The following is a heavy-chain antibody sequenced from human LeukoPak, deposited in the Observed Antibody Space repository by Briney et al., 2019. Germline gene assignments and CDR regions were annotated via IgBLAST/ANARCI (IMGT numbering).Heavy chain of an antibody. CDR2: IAISGGT. CDR1: GFVFTDYS. Sequence: GGSLRLSCTTSGFVFTDYSMNWVRQAPGKGLEWISYIAISGGTWYADSVKGRFTISRDNAKSSVYLQMSNLRAEDTAVYHCVRDYAYAFDLWGHGTMVTVSS. J-gene: IGHJ3*01. D-gene: IGHD2-2*01. V-gene: IGHV3-48*01. CDR3: VRDYAYAFDL.